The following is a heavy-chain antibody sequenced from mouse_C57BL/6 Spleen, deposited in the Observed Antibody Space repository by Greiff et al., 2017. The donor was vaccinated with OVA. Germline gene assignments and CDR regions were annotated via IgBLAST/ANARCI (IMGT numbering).Heavy chain of an antibody. V-gene: IGHV1-53*01. CDR3: AMSITTVAASLFDAMDY. CDR2: INPSNGGT. Sequence: QVQLQQSGTELVKPGASVKLSCKASGYTFTSYWMHWVKQRPGQGLEWIGNINPSNGGTNYNEKFKSKATLTVDKSSSTAYMQLSSLTSEDSAVYYCAMSITTVAASLFDAMDYWGQGTSVTVSS. D-gene: IGHD1-1*01. J-gene: IGHJ4*01. CDR1: GYTFTSYW.